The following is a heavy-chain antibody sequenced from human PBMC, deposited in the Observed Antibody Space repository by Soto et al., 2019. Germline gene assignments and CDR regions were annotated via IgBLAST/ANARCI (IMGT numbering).Heavy chain of an antibody. CDR3: ARSRVGIYDILTGSAAFDI. Sequence: ASVKVSCKASGYTFTSYGISWVRQAPGQGLEWMGWISAYNGNTNYAQKLQGRVTMTTDTSTSTAYMELRSLRSDDTAVYYCARSRVGIYDILTGSAAFDIWGQGTMVTVS. CDR1: GYTFTSYG. CDR2: ISAYNGNT. D-gene: IGHD3-9*01. J-gene: IGHJ3*02. V-gene: IGHV1-18*01.